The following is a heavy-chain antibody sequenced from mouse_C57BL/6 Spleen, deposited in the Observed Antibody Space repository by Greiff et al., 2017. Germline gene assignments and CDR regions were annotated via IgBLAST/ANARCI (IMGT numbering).Heavy chain of an antibody. CDR2: IYWDDDK. CDR1: GFSLSTSGMG. J-gene: IGHJ4*01. CDR3: ARSTPYAMDY. V-gene: IGHV8-12*01. Sequence: QVTLKESGPGILQSSQTLSLTCSFSGFSLSTSGMGVSWIRQPPGKGLEWLAHIYWDDDKRYNPSLKSRLTISKDTSRNQVFLKITSVDTADTATYYCARSTPYAMDYWGQGTSVTVSS.